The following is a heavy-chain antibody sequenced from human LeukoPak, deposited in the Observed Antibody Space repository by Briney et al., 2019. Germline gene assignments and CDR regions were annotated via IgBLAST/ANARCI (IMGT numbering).Heavy chain of an antibody. J-gene: IGHJ4*02. V-gene: IGHV3-23*01. Sequence: GGSLRLSCAPSGFTFSTYAMSWVRQALGKGLEWVSAVRVSGTDTYYADSVKGRFTISRENSKNTLYLQMNSLRAEDTAIYYCAKTSRGNSGYDSPFHYWGQGALVTVSS. CDR3: AKTSRGNSGYDSPFHY. CDR2: VRVSGTDT. D-gene: IGHD5-12*01. CDR1: GFTFSTYA.